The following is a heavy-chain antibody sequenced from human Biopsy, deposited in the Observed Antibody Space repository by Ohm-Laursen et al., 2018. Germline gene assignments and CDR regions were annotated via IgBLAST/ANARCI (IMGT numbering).Heavy chain of an antibody. J-gene: IGHJ2*01. CDR3: ARDRGYYSDRTVPGYFDL. Sequence: GTLSLTCTVSGDSIISYYWSWIRQPPGKGLQWIGYVYYTGSTDYNPSLQSRVTISVGTSKNHFSLRLRSVTPADTAIYYCARDRGYYSDRTVPGYFDLWGRGTLVTVSS. CDR1: GDSIISYY. V-gene: IGHV4-59*01. D-gene: IGHD3-22*01. CDR2: VYYTGST.